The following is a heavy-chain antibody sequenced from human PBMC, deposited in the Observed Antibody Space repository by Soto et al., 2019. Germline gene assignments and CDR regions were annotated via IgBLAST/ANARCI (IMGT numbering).Heavy chain of an antibody. J-gene: IGHJ4*02. Sequence: EVHLVESGGGLVKPGGSLRLSCAASGFTFSSYSMNWVRQAPGKGLEWVSSISSSSSYIYYADSVKGRFTISGDNAKNSLYLQMNSLRAEDTAVYYCASHPRDSSGYWYYFDYWGQGTLVTVSS. CDR2: ISSSSSYI. CDR1: GFTFSSYS. D-gene: IGHD3-22*01. V-gene: IGHV3-21*01. CDR3: ASHPRDSSGYWYYFDY.